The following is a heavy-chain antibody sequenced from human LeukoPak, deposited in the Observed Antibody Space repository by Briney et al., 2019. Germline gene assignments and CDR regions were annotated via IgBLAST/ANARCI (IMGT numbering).Heavy chain of an antibody. Sequence: SETLSLTCAVYGGSITGYYWSWIRQPPGKGLELVGEIHYTGATSYNPSLKSRATISIDTSKNQVSLKLSSVTAADTAVYYCARGNILSGYCFDFWGQGALVTVSS. CDR1: GGSITGYY. D-gene: IGHD3-9*01. CDR2: IHYTGAT. CDR3: ARGNILSGYCFDF. V-gene: IGHV4-34*01. J-gene: IGHJ4*02.